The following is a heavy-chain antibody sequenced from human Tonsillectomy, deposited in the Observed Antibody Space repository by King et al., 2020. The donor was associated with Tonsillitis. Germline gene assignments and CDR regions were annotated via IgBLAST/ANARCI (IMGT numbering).Heavy chain of an antibody. CDR3: ARSTRVRGVHDAFDI. J-gene: IGHJ3*02. Sequence: TLKESGPALVKPPQTLTLTCTFSGFSLSTSGMCVSWIRQPPGKALEWLARIDWDDYKYYSTSLKTRLTISKDTSKNQVVLTMTNKDPVDTATYYCARSTRVRGVHDAFDIWGQGTMVTVSS. D-gene: IGHD3-10*01. CDR2: IDWDDYK. V-gene: IGHV2-70*11. CDR1: GFSLSTSGMC.